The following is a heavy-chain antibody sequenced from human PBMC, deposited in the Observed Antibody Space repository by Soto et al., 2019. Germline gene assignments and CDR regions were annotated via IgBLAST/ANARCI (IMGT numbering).Heavy chain of an antibody. Sequence: QAQLQTSGPGLVKPSETLSLTCTVSSVSINSFTNHYCSWIRQPPGKGLEWVGYISKSGFTRYNPSLSSRVTLSVDTSKNQFSLKLSSVTAADTALYFCATQGFGKLHGLVEVRGQGTTVTVSS. V-gene: IGHV4-59*08. CDR3: ATQGFGKLHGLVEV. J-gene: IGHJ6*02. CDR1: SVSINSFTNHY. D-gene: IGHD3-10*01. CDR2: ISKSGFT.